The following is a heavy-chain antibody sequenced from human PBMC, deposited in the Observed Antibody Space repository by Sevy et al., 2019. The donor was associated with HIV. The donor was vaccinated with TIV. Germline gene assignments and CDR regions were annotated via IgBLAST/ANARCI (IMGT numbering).Heavy chain of an antibody. CDR1: GFTFSNYA. Sequence: GGSLRLSCAASGFTFSNYAMSWVRQTPGKGLEWVSAISGSADATYYTDSVKGRFTISRDNSKNTVYLQMNSLRAEDTAVYYCAKYNYYDSGGEGFDSWGQGTLVTVSS. CDR2: ISGSADAT. J-gene: IGHJ4*02. V-gene: IGHV3-23*01. D-gene: IGHD3-22*01. CDR3: AKYNYYDSGGEGFDS.